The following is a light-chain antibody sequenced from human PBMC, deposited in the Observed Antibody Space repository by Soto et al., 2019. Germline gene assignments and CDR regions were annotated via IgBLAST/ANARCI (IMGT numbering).Light chain of an antibody. CDR3: QQRSNWPPL. V-gene: IGKV3-11*01. Sequence: EIVLTQSPATLSLSPGERTTLSCRASQSVSSYLAWYQQKPGQAPRLLIYDASNRATGIPARFSGSGSGTDFTLTISSLVPEDFAVYYCQQRSNWPPLFGQGTRLEIK. J-gene: IGKJ5*01. CDR1: QSVSSY. CDR2: DAS.